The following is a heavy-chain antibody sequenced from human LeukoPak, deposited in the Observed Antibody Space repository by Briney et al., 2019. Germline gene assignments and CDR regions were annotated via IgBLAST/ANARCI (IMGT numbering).Heavy chain of an antibody. J-gene: IGHJ3*02. CDR1: GGSISSSSYY. D-gene: IGHD3-16*01. CDR3: ARERRGSLDI. CDR2: IYYSGST. Sequence: SETLSLTCTVSGGSISSSSYYWGWIRQPPGKGLEWIGSIYYSGSTYYNPSLKSRVTISVDTSKNQFSLKLSSVTAADTAVYYCARERRGSLDIWGQGTMVTVSS. V-gene: IGHV4-39*07.